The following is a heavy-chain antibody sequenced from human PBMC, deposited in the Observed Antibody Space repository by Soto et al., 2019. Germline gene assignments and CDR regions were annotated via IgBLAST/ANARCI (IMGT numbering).Heavy chain of an antibody. V-gene: IGHV3-30-3*01. CDR1: GFTFSSYA. CDR3: ARGTVTPCPPDY. CDR2: ISYDGSNK. J-gene: IGHJ4*02. Sequence: QVQLVESGGGVVQPGRSLRLSCAASGFTFSSYAMHWVRQAPGKGLEWVAVISYDGSNKYYADSVKGRFTISRDNSKNTLYLQMNSLRAEDTAVYYCARGTVTPCPPDYWGQGTLVTVSS. D-gene: IGHD4-17*01.